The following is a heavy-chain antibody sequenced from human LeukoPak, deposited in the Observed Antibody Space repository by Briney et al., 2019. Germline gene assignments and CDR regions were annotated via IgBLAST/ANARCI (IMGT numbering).Heavy chain of an antibody. V-gene: IGHV1-2*02. CDR2: INPNSGGT. CDR1: GYTFTGYY. J-gene: IGHJ4*02. CDR3: AREEGIAVAGTFDY. D-gene: IGHD6-19*01. Sequence: ASVKVSCKASGYTFTGYYMHWVRQAPGQGLEWMGWINPNSGGTNYAQKFQGRVTMTRDTSISTAYMELSRLRSDDTAVYYCAREEGIAVAGTFDYWGQGTLVTVSS.